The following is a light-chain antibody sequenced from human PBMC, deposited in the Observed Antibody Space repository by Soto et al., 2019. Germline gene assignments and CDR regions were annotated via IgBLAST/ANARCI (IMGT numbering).Light chain of an antibody. V-gene: IGLV2-14*01. J-gene: IGLJ1*01. CDR1: SSDIGGYNY. CDR2: DVS. CDR3: SSFTSSTTYV. Sequence: QSAPTQPASVSGSPGQSITISCTGTSSDIGGYNYVSWYQQHPGKAPKLMIYDVSNRPSGVSNRFSGSKSGNTASLTISGLQAEDEADYYCSSFTSSTTYVFGTGTKLTVL.